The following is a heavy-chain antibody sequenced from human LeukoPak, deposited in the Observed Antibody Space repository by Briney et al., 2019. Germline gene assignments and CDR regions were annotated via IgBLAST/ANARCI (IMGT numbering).Heavy chain of an antibody. CDR1: GFPFSSHA. CDR2: ISISADMT. D-gene: IGHD4/OR15-4a*01. J-gene: IGHJ4*02. CDR3: ANEEVPNDY. Sequence: GGSLRLSCEVSGFPFSSHAMSWVRQAPGRGLEWVSGISISADMTYYADSVRGRFIISRDNSKNTVSLQMDSLRVEDTAVYYCANEEVPNDYWGQGTLVTVSS. V-gene: IGHV3-23*01.